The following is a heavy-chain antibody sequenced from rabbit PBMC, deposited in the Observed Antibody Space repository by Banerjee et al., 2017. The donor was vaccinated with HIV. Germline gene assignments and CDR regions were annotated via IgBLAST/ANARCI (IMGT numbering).Heavy chain of an antibody. CDR2: IYGGGGDST. J-gene: IGHJ4*01. CDR1: GFSFSSDYD. Sequence: QSLEESGGDLVKPGASLTLTCTASGFSFSSDYDMCWVRQAPGKGLEWIGCIYGGGGDSTYYASWARGRFTISKTSSTTVTLQMTSLTAADTATYFCARRYTCVYSGYACALNLWGPGTLVTVS. D-gene: IGHD6-1*01. CDR3: ARRYTCVYSGYACALNL. V-gene: IGHV1S40*01.